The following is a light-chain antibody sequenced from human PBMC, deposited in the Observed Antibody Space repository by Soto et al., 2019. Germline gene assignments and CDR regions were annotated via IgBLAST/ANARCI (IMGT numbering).Light chain of an antibody. CDR3: SSFASTHTYV. CDR1: SSDVAFYNH. CDR2: EVN. Sequence: QSALTQPASVSGSPGQSITISCTGTSSDVAFYNHVSWYQQHPGKAPKLLIYEVNNRPSGVSHRFSGSKSGNTASLTISGLQAEDEADSYCSSFASTHTYVFGTGTKVTVL. J-gene: IGLJ1*01. V-gene: IGLV2-14*01.